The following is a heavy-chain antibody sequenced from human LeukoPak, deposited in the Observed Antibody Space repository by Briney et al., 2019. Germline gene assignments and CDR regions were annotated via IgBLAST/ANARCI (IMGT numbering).Heavy chain of an antibody. J-gene: IGHJ4*02. Sequence: GGSLRLSCAASGFTFSSYEMNWVRQAPGKGLEWVSYISCSGSTIYYADSVKGRFTISRDNAKNSLYLQMNSLRAEDTAVYYCAREMTYYDSSGYYRRVDYSGQGTLVTVSS. D-gene: IGHD3-22*01. CDR1: GFTFSSYE. V-gene: IGHV3-48*03. CDR3: AREMTYYDSSGYYRRVDY. CDR2: ISCSGSTI.